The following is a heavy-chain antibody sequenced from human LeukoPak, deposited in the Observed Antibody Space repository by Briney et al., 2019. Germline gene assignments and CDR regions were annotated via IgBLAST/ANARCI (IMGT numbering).Heavy chain of an antibody. CDR3: ARDVDSGYFDY. D-gene: IGHD2-15*01. V-gene: IGHV3-33*01. CDR2: IYYDGSNQ. CDR1: GXTFRSYG. Sequence: GGSLRLSCAASGXTFRSYGMHWVRQAPGKGLEWVAIIYYDGSNQYYADSVKGRFTISRDNSKNTLYLQMNSLRAEDTAVYYCARDVDSGYFDYWGQGTLVTVSS. J-gene: IGHJ4*02.